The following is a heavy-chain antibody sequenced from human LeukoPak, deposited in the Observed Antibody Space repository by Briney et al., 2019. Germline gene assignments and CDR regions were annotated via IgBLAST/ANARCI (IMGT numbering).Heavy chain of an antibody. Sequence: GGSLRLSCAASGFTFDNYAMNWVRQVPGKGLERISLISWNSGTIGYADSVKGRFTISRDNANNFLYLQMNSLRAEDTALYYCARAYKDRSLAGKKEFFQHWGQGTLVTVSS. D-gene: IGHD6-19*01. CDR3: ARAYKDRSLAGKKEFFQH. V-gene: IGHV3-9*01. CDR1: GFTFDNYA. J-gene: IGHJ1*01. CDR2: ISWNSGTI.